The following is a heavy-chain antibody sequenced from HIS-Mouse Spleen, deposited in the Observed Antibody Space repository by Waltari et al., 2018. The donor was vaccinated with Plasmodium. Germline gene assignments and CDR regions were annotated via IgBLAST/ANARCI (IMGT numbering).Heavy chain of an antibody. D-gene: IGHD6-6*01. CDR1: GFPFDDYA. V-gene: IGHV3-9*01. J-gene: IGHJ4*02. Sequence: EVQLVESGGGLVQSGRSQRVSCAAPGFPFDDYAMHWVRQAEGKGLEWVSGISWNSGSIGYADSVKGRFTISRDNAKNSLYLQMNSLRAEDTALYYCTKDILPSIAARLPDYWGQGTLVTVSS. CDR3: TKDILPSIAARLPDY. CDR2: ISWNSGSI.